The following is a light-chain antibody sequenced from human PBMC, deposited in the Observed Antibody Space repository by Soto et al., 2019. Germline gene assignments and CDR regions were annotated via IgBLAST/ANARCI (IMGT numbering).Light chain of an antibody. CDR3: HQYGSLYT. V-gene: IGKV3-20*01. J-gene: IGKJ2*01. CDR1: QSVSSSY. CDR2: GAS. Sequence: EIVLTQSPGTLSLSPGERATLSCRASQSVSSSYLAWYQQKPGQAPRLLIYGASSRATGIPDRFSGSGSGTDFTLNISRLEHEDFAVYYCHQYGSLYTFGQGTKVEIK.